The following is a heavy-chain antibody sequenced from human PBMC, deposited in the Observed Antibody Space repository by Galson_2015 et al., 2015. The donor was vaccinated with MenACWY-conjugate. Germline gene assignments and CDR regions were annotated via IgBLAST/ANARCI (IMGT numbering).Heavy chain of an antibody. Sequence: SVKGRFTISRDNSKNKVYLQMNSLRAEDTAVYYCAKTSQYDFWSGSGYYYYGMDVWGQGTPVTVS. J-gene: IGHJ6*02. CDR3: AKTSQYDFWSGSGYYYYGMDV. V-gene: IGHV3-30*02. D-gene: IGHD3-3*01.